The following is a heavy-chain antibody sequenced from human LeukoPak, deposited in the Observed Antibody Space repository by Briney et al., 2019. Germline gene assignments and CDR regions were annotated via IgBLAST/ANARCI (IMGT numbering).Heavy chain of an antibody. J-gene: IGHJ6*02. CDR3: ARDTGIRGMDV. CDR2: ISGDGGST. Sequence: PGDSLRLSCAASGFTLSSYWMHWVRQAPGKGLEYVSAISGDGGSTDYADSAKGRFTISGDNSKNTLYLQMGSLRAEDMAVYYCARDTGIRGMDVWGQGTTVTVSS. V-gene: IGHV3-64*02. CDR1: GFTLSSYW. D-gene: IGHD5-18*01.